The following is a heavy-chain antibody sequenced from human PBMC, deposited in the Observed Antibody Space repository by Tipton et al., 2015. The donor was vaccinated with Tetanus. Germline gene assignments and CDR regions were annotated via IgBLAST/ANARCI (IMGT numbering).Heavy chain of an antibody. D-gene: IGHD2-2*01. CDR3: ARKPAGVYWFDS. Sequence: TLSLTCTVSGGSVSSGNYYWSWVRQPPGEGLEWIGFAYYSGSTNYNPSLKSRVTISVDMSKNQFSLTLNSVTAADTAIYYCARKPAGVYWFDSWGQGTLVTVTS. J-gene: IGHJ5*01. CDR2: AYYSGST. CDR1: GGSVSSGNYY. V-gene: IGHV4-61*01.